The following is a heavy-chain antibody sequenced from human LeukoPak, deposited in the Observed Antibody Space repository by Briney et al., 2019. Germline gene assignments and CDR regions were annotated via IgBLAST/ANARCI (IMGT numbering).Heavy chain of an antibody. Sequence: GGYLRLSCAASGFTFSSYGMHWVRQAPGKGLEWVAVTWYDGSNKYYADSVKGRFTISRDNSKNTLYLQMNSLRAEDTAVYYCARGRPPRSSSSWDGGFDYWGQGTLVTVSS. J-gene: IGHJ4*02. V-gene: IGHV3-33*01. CDR2: TWYDGSNK. CDR3: ARGRPPRSSSSWDGGFDY. CDR1: GFTFSSYG. D-gene: IGHD6-13*01.